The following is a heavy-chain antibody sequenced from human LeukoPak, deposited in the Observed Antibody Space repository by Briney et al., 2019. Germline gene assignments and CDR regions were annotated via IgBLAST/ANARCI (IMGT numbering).Heavy chain of an antibody. J-gene: IGHJ4*02. CDR3: ARMTTVTHY. Sequence: GGSLRLSCVASGFTFSSSWMHWVRQAPGKGLEWLSYISGNAASIYYADSVQGRFTISRDNAKNSLYLEMNSLRAEDTAVYYCARMTTVTHYWGQGTLVTVSS. D-gene: IGHD4-17*01. CDR1: GFTFSSSW. V-gene: IGHV3-48*04. CDR2: ISGNAASI.